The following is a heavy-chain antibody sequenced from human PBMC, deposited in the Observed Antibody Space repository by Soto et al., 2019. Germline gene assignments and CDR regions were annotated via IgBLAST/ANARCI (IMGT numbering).Heavy chain of an antibody. D-gene: IGHD6-13*01. CDR3: ARTSAAGKYYDGMDV. CDR1: GYSFTSYW. V-gene: IGHV5-10-1*01. Sequence: GESLKISCKGSGYSFTSYWISWVRQMPGKGLEWMGRIDPSDSYTNYSPSFQGHVTISADKSISTAYLQWSSLKASDTAMYYCARTSAAGKYYDGMDVWGQGTTVTVSS. J-gene: IGHJ6*02. CDR2: IDPSDSYT.